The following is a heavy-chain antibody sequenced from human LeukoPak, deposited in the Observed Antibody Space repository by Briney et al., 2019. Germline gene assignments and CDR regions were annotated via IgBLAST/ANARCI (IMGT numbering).Heavy chain of an antibody. CDR1: GYTFTGYY. Sequence: GASVKVSCKASGYTFTGYYMHWVRQAPGQGLEWMGWINTNTGNPTYAQGFTGRFVFSLDTSVSTAYLQISSLKAEDTAVYYCARDRRSSIGVRGGLSWGQGTLVTVSS. CDR3: ARDRRSSIGVRGGLS. J-gene: IGHJ4*02. CDR2: INTNTGNP. D-gene: IGHD3-10*01. V-gene: IGHV7-4-1*02.